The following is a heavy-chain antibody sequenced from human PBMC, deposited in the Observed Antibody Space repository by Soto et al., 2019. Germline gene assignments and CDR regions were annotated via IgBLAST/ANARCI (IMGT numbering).Heavy chain of an antibody. J-gene: IGHJ4*02. CDR3: ASSPRGDHFDY. Sequence: ASVKVSCKASGGTFSSYAISWVRQAPGQGLEWMGGIIPIFGTANYAQKFQGRVTITADESTSTAYMELSSLRSEDTAVYYCASSPRGDHFDYWGQGTLVTVSS. V-gene: IGHV1-69*13. CDR1: GGTFSSYA. D-gene: IGHD6-25*01. CDR2: IIPIFGTA.